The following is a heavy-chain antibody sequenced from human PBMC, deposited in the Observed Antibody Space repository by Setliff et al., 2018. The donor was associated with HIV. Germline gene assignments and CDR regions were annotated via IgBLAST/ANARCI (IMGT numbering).Heavy chain of an antibody. CDR1: GDSVNDRSYF. V-gene: IGHV4-61*05. J-gene: IGHJ6*03. CDR3: AGGRFIAAGAIVYYYYMEF. D-gene: IGHD3-3*01. Sequence: SETLSLTCTVSGDSVNDRSYFWGWIRQPPGKGLEWIAEIGQNGNTKYNPSLKSRLSASTEKSKSQLSLRLTSLTGADAAVYYCAGGRFIAAGAIVYYYYMEFWGKGTTVTVSS. CDR2: IGQNGNT.